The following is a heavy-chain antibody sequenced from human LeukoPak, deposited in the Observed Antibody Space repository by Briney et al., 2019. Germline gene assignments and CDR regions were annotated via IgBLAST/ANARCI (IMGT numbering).Heavy chain of an antibody. Sequence: GGSLRLSCAASGFTFSSYSMNWVRQAPGKGLEWVSSISSSSSYIYYADSVKGRFTISRDNAKNSLYLQMNSLRAEDTAVYYCVRYLGYCSSTSCDWFDPWGQGTLVTVSS. D-gene: IGHD2-2*01. V-gene: IGHV3-21*01. CDR3: VRYLGYCSSTSCDWFDP. J-gene: IGHJ5*02. CDR1: GFTFSSYS. CDR2: ISSSSSYI.